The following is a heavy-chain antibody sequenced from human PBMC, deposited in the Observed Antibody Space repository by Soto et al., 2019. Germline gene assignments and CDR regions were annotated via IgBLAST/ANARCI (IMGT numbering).Heavy chain of an antibody. CDR3: AREMAAAGPNWFDP. CDR1: GGSISSGGYS. D-gene: IGHD6-13*01. J-gene: IGHJ5*02. CDR2: IYYSGST. V-gene: IGHV4-31*03. Sequence: PSYTMSLTCTFSGGSISSGGYSWSWIRQHPGKGLEWIGYIYYSGSTYYNPSLKSRVTISVDTSKNQFSLKLSSVTAADTAVYYCAREMAAAGPNWFDPWGQGTLVTVSS.